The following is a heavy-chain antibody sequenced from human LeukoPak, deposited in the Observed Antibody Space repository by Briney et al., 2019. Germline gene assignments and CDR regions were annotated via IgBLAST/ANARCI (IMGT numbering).Heavy chain of an antibody. V-gene: IGHV1-2*02. Sequence: PGASVKVSCKASGHTFTGYYMHWVRQAPGQGLEWMGWINPNSGGTNYAQKFQGRVTMTRDTSISTAYMELSRLRSDDTAVYYCANEGYYYDSSGTYEGSAFDIWGQGTMVTVSS. CDR2: INPNSGGT. CDR1: GHTFTGYY. CDR3: ANEGYYYDSSGTYEGSAFDI. J-gene: IGHJ3*02. D-gene: IGHD3-22*01.